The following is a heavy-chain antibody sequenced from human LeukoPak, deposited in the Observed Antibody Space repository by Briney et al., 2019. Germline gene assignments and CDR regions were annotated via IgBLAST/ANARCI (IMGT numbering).Heavy chain of an antibody. CDR1: GFTLSNFD. Sequence: GGSLRLSCAASGFTLSNFDMNWVRQAPGKGLEWVSYISSGGSAMYYTDSVKGRFTISRDNAKNSLYLQMNSLRAEDTAVYYCAQRFAYWGQGTLVTVSS. CDR2: ISSGGSAM. J-gene: IGHJ4*02. CDR3: AQRFAY. D-gene: IGHD3-3*01. V-gene: IGHV3-48*03.